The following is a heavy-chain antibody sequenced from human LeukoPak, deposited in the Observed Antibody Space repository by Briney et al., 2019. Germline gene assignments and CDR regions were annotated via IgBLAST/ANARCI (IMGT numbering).Heavy chain of an antibody. CDR3: ARDRLRSLRAEVYFQH. D-gene: IGHD5-12*01. V-gene: IGHV3-23*01. Sequence: GGSLRLSCAASGFSFSSFAMSWVRQAPGKGLEWVSTISGSGDSTYYADSVKGRFTISRDNSKNTLYLQMNSLRAEDTAVYYCARDRLRSLRAEVYFQHWGQGTLVTVSS. CDR1: GFSFSSFA. J-gene: IGHJ1*01. CDR2: ISGSGDST.